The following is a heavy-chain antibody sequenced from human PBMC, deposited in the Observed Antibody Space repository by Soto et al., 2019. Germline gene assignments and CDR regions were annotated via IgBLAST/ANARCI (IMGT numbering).Heavy chain of an antibody. CDR2: IHYSGTT. CDR1: GGSMRNYF. CDR3: AAGEASTRNLAPYYLDF. V-gene: IGHV4-59*01. Sequence: SETLSLTCTVSGGSMRNYFWTWIRQPPGKGLEWIGYIHYSGTTSFFPSYNPSLSSRVTISEDTSKNQFSLKLLSVTTADTAVYFCAAGEASTRNLAPYYLDFWGQGTLVTVSS. D-gene: IGHD2-2*01. J-gene: IGHJ4*02.